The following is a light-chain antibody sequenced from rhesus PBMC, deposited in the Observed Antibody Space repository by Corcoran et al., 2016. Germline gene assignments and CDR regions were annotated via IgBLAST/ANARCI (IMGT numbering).Light chain of an antibody. CDR2: GES. J-gene: IGKJ1*01. V-gene: IGKV3-42*03. CDR1: QRVSRS. CDR3: QQYSQWWT. Sequence: EIVLTQSPVTLSLSPGERATLSCRASQRVSRSLIWYQKKPGQPPRLLIYGESSRATGIPDRFSGSGSGTDFTLTISSLEPEDFAVYFCQQYSQWWTFGQGTKVEVK.